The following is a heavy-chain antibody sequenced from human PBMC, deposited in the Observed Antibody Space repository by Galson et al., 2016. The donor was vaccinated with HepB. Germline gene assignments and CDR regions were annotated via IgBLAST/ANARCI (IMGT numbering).Heavy chain of an antibody. V-gene: IGHV3-74*01. J-gene: IGHJ6*02. CDR3: ASSTISFGGVIAYYYYFGMDV. Sequence: SLRLSCAASGFTFGDCWMHWVRQAPGKGLEWVSRINSDGTTTNYADSVKGRFTISRDNAKNTMHLQLNSLRDEDTAVYYCASSTISFGGVIAYYYYFGMDVWGQGTTVTVSS. CDR2: INSDGTTT. CDR1: GFTFGDCW. D-gene: IGHD3-16*02.